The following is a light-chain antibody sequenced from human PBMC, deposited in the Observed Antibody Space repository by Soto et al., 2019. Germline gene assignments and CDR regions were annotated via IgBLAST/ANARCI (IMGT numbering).Light chain of an antibody. Sequence: QSVLTQPASVSGFPGQSITISCTGTSSDVGGYNYVSWYLQHPGKAPKPMIYEVINRPSGFSNRFSGSKSGNTASLTISGLQAEDEAEYYCSSYTSSSTLVFGGVTKLTVL. J-gene: IGLJ3*02. CDR2: EVI. CDR1: SSDVGGYNY. V-gene: IGLV2-14*01. CDR3: SSYTSSSTLV.